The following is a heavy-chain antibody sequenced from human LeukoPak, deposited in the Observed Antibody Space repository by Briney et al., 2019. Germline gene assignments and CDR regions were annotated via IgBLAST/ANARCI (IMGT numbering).Heavy chain of an antibody. D-gene: IGHD5-24*01. CDR2: IYYSGSP. V-gene: IGHV4-39*01. CDR3: ARRMDGYNPDY. CDR1: GGSISTRNYY. J-gene: IGHJ4*02. Sequence: SETLSLTCTVSGGSISTRNYYWGWIRQPPGKGLEWIGGIYYSGSPYYNPSLKSRVTISVDTSKNQFSLKLRSMTAADTAVYYCARRMDGYNPDYWGQGTLVTVSS.